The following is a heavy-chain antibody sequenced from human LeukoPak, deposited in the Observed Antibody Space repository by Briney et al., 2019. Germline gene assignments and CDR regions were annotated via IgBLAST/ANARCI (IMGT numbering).Heavy chain of an antibody. CDR2: IIPILGIA. J-gene: IGHJ4*02. CDR3: ASSRDGYNYGGPFPFDY. V-gene: IGHV1-69*02. CDR1: GGTFSSYT. D-gene: IGHD5-24*01. Sequence: SSVTVSCKATGGTFSSYTISWVRQAPGQGLEWMGRIIPILGIANYAQKFQGRVTITADKSTSTAYMELSSLRSEDTAVYYCASSRDGYNYGGPFPFDYWGQGTLVTVSS.